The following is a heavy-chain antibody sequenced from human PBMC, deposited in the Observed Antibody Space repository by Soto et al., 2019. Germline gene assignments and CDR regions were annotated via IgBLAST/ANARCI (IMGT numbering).Heavy chain of an antibody. V-gene: IGHV4-34*01. CDR2: FYYDGRT. CDR1: GGSFSGYY. CDR3: ARRSHIVVAQT. Sequence: SETLSLTCAVYGGSFSGYYWSWIRQPPGEGLEWIGSFYYDGRTYYNASLKSRVTISVDTSKNHFSLMLTSVTAADTAVYYCARRSHIVVAQTWGQGALVTVSS. J-gene: IGHJ4*02. D-gene: IGHD2-21*01.